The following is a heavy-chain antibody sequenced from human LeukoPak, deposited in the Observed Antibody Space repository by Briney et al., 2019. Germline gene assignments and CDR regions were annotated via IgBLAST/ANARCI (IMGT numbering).Heavy chain of an antibody. V-gene: IGHV3-30*03. J-gene: IGHJ4*02. Sequence: PGRSLRLSCAASGFAFSNYGMHWVRQAPGQGLEWVAVISFDGTNKYYAGSLKGRFTISRDNSKNTVYLQMNSLRPEDTAVYYCARDGGRATIVRGIIIMSVGDFWGQGAPVTVST. CDR2: ISFDGTNK. CDR1: GFAFSNYG. D-gene: IGHD3-10*01. CDR3: ARDGGRATIVRGIIIMSVGDF.